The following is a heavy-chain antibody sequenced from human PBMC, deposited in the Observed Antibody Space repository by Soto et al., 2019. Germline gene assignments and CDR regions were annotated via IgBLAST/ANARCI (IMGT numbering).Heavy chain of an antibody. Sequence: SETLSLTSIVSGESISSSSYYWGWIRQPPGKGLEWIGSIYYSGRTYYNPSFKSRVTISIDTSKNQFSLKLSSVTATDTAVYYCARQRTTVVIQAYFDHWGQGALVTVSS. D-gene: IGHD2-21*01. CDR2: IYYSGRT. CDR3: ARQRTTVVIQAYFDH. V-gene: IGHV4-39*01. CDR1: GESISSSSYY. J-gene: IGHJ4*02.